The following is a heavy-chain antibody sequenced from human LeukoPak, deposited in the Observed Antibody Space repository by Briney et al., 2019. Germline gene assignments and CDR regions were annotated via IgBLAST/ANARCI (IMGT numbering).Heavy chain of an antibody. V-gene: IGHV4-59*12. J-gene: IGHJ6*02. D-gene: IGHD3-10*01. Sequence: SETLSLTCTVSGGSISSYYLSWIRQPPGKGLAWIGYIYHSGSTNYNPSLKSRVTISVDTSKNQFSLKLSSVTAAHTAVYYCARGPGGSGTQPPYTYYYGIYVWGQGTTVTVSS. CDR1: GGSISSYY. CDR2: IYHSGST. CDR3: ARGPGGSGTQPPYTYYYGIYV.